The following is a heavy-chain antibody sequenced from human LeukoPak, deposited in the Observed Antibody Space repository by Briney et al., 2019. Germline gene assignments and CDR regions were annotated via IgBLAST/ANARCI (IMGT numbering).Heavy chain of an antibody. CDR1: GGTFSSYA. J-gene: IGHJ4*02. CDR3: ARGVVATGVDY. V-gene: IGHV1-69*04. D-gene: IGHD5-12*01. Sequence: GASVKVSCKASGGTFSSYAATWVRQAPGQGLEWMGRIIPIIGVVNYAQKLQGRVTMTTDTSTSTAYMELRSLRSDDTAVYYCARGVVATGVDYWGQGTLVTVSS. CDR2: IIPIIGVV.